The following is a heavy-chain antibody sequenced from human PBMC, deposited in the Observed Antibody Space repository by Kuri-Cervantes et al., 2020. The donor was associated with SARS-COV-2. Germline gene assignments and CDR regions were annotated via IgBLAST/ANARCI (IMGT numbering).Heavy chain of an antibody. Sequence: GESLKISCAASGFTFSSYSMNWVRQAPGKGLEWVSSISGSGGSTYYADSVKGRFTISRDNSKNTLYLQMNSLRAEDTAVYYCAKSRVGPYQTNWFDPWGQGTLVTVSS. CDR3: AKSRVGPYQTNWFDP. D-gene: IGHD2-15*01. CDR1: GFTFSSYS. V-gene: IGHV3-23*01. J-gene: IGHJ5*02. CDR2: ISGSGGST.